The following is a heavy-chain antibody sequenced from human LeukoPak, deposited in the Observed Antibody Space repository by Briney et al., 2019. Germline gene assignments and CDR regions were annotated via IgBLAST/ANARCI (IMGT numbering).Heavy chain of an antibody. D-gene: IGHD1-14*01. J-gene: IGHJ4*02. CDR1: GFTFSGHW. CDR2: INQGGRDK. CDR3: TRDRSRAEDD. Sequence: GGSLRLSCAASGFTFSGHWMSWVRQAPGKGLEWVANINQGGRDKYYVDSVKGRFTISRDNANNLLHLQMNSLRGEDTAVYYCTRDRSRAEDDWGQGTLVTVSS. V-gene: IGHV3-7*01.